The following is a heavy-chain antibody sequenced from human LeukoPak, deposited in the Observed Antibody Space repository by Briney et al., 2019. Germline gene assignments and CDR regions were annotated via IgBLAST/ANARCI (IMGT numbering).Heavy chain of an antibody. CDR1: GFSFSTYW. CDR2: IKQDGSAE. D-gene: IGHD3-22*01. CDR3: AGQGAGRRGFFAFDY. V-gene: IGHV3-7*01. Sequence: PGGSLRLSCAASGFSFSTYWMSWVRQAPGKGLEWVANIKQDGSAEYYADSVKGRFSISRDNAKNLLYLYMDSLRAEDTAVYYCAGQGAGRRGFFAFDYWGHGTLVTVSS. J-gene: IGHJ4*01.